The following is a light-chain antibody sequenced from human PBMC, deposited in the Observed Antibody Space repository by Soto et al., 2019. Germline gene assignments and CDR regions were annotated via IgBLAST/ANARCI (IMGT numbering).Light chain of an antibody. CDR3: QKYNSGRIT. J-gene: IGKJ5*01. V-gene: IGKV1-39*01. CDR1: QSIGTF. CDR2: TSF. Sequence: IQMTHSPSPLSASVGDRVSITCRASQSIGTFLNWYQQKPGEAPNLLIHTSFTLYSGVPSRFSGSGSGTDFTLTISSLQPEDVAIYYCQKYNSGRITFGQGTRLEIK.